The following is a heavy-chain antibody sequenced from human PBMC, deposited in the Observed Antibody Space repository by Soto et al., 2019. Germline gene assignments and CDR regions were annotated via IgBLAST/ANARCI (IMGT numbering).Heavy chain of an antibody. J-gene: IGHJ4*02. CDR1: GVTFSSYA. D-gene: IGHD2-21*01. CDR3: AKCSSQASCAGDCSTGGNFDY. Sequence: EVQVLDSGGGLVQPGGSLRLSCAASGVTFSSYAMTWVRQAPGKGLEWVSIITDSGDTEYYAASVKGPFTISRDNSKNTRLLQLYSLRAEVTAVDTGAKCSSQASCAGDCSTGGNFDYWGQGTLVTVSS. CDR2: ITDSGDTE. V-gene: IGHV3-23*01.